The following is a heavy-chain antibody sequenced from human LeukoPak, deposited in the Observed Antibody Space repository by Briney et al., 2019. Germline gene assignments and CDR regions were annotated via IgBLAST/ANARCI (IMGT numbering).Heavy chain of an antibody. Sequence: ASVKVSCKASGGTFISYTISWVRQAPGQGLEWMGRINPNSGGTNYAQKFQGRVTITRDTSISTAYMELSRLRSDDTAVYYCARDPLYCSGGSCHTNWFDPWGQGTLVTVSS. CDR1: GGTFISYT. CDR3: ARDPLYCSGGSCHTNWFDP. CDR2: INPNSGGT. J-gene: IGHJ5*02. D-gene: IGHD2-15*01. V-gene: IGHV1-2*06.